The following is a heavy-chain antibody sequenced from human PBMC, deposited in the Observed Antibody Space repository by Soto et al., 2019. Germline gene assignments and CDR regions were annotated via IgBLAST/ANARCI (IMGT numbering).Heavy chain of an antibody. D-gene: IGHD6-19*01. J-gene: IGHJ6*02. CDR2: SAGSSAYA. Sequence: QVQLVESGGGLVKPGGSLRLSCAASGFTFSDYYMNWIRQAPGKGLEWLSYSAGSSAYANYVDSVKGRSTISRDNAMNSLFLQLTRLRDEDTAVYYCARAVENYYGMDVLGQGTTVTVSS. CDR3: ARAVENYYGMDV. CDR1: GFTFSDYY. V-gene: IGHV3-11*06.